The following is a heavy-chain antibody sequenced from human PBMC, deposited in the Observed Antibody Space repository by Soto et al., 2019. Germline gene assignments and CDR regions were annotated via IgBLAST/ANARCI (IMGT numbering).Heavy chain of an antibody. CDR2: IDWEDGK. D-gene: IGHD5-12*01. J-gene: IGHJ4*02. Sequence: SGPTLVNPTQTLTLTCTFSGFSLSTSGMCVTWIRQPPGKALEWLARIDWEDGKYYSPSLTTRLTISKDTSKNQVVLTMTNMDPVDTAAYYCARIKSGFDSYFDYWGQGILVTVS. V-gene: IGHV2-70*11. CDR3: ARIKSGFDSYFDY. CDR1: GFSLSTSGMC.